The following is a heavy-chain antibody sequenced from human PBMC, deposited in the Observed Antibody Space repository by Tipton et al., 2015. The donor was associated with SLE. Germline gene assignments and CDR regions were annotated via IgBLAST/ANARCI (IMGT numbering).Heavy chain of an antibody. CDR1: GYSISSGYY. CDR3: ARHSWEQPFDN. D-gene: IGHD1/OR15-1a*01. J-gene: IGHJ4*02. V-gene: IGHV4-38-2*01. Sequence: TLSLTCAVSGYSISSGYYWGWIRQPPGKGLEWIGSIYYTGNTNYNPSLESRVTISVDTSKNQFSLKLTSVTAADTAVYYCARHSWEQPFDNWGQGTLVTVSS. CDR2: IYYTGNT.